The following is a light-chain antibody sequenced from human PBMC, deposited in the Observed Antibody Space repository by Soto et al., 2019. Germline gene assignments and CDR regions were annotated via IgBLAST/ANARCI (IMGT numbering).Light chain of an antibody. Sequence: IQMTQSPSSLSAYVGDRVTITCRASQGITNDLGWYQHKPGKAPTVLIHAASSLQSGVPSRFSGSGSGTDFFLTISSLQPEDFAVYYCQQSHSKPLTFGGGTKVDIK. CDR3: QQSHSKPLT. CDR1: QGITND. CDR2: AAS. V-gene: IGKV1-6*01. J-gene: IGKJ4*01.